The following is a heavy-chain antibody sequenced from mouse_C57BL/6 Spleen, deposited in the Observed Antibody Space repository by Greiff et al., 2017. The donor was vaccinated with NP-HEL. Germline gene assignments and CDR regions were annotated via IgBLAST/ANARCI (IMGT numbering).Heavy chain of an antibody. J-gene: IGHJ1*03. CDR3: ARYQKGDWYFDV. V-gene: IGHV5-4*03. Sequence: EVKLMESGGGLVKPGGSLKLSCAASGFTFSSYAMSWVRQTPEKRLEWVATISDGGSYTYYPDNVKGRFTISRDNAKNNLYLQMSHLKSEDTAMYYCARYQKGDWYFDVWGTGTTVTVSS. CDR1: GFTFSSYA. CDR2: ISDGGSYT.